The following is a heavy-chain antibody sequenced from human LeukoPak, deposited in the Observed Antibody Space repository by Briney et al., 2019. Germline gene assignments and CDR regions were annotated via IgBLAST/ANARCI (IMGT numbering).Heavy chain of an antibody. CDR2: IREDGKKI. D-gene: IGHD4-23*01. Sequence: GRSLRLSRAVSGIRLSEYWMSSVRQAPGKWLEWVANIREDGKKINYVESVRGRFTISRDNAGGSLFLQMNSLRAEDTAVYYCARDVNGGYFDYWGQGTLVTVSS. CDR3: ARDVNGGYFDY. CDR1: GIRLSEYW. V-gene: IGHV3-7*01. J-gene: IGHJ4*02.